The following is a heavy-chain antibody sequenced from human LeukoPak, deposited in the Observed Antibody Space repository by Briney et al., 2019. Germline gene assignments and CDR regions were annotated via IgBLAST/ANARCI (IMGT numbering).Heavy chain of an antibody. CDR3: ARDGIVATINNYYYGMDV. CDR1: GGSFSGYY. Sequence: SETLSLTCAVYGGSFSGYYWSWIRQPPGKGLEWIGEINHSGSTNYNPSLKSRVTISVDTSKNQFSLKLSSVTAADTAVYYCARDGIVATINNYYYGMDVWGQGTTVTVSS. V-gene: IGHV4-34*01. J-gene: IGHJ6*02. D-gene: IGHD5-12*01. CDR2: INHSGST.